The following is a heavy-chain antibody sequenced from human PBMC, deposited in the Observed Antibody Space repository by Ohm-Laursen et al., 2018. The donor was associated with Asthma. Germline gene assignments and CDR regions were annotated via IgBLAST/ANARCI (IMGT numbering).Heavy chain of an antibody. Sequence: SLRLSCSASGFTVRSNYMNWVRQAPGKGLEWVSVIYSGGSTYYADSVRGRFTISRDNSGNTLYLQMNSLRAEDTAVYYCARSNGRDCFDVWGQGTMVTVSS. V-gene: IGHV3-53*01. J-gene: IGHJ3*01. CDR2: IYSGGST. D-gene: IGHD2-21*01. CDR1: GFTVRSNY. CDR3: ARSNGRDCFDV.